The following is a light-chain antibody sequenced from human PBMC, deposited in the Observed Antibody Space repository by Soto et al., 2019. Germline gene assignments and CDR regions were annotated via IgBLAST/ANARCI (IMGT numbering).Light chain of an antibody. Sequence: DIQMTQTPPSLSASVGDRVTITCQASQDISEYLNWYQQKPGKAPQLLIYDASHLQEGVPSRFSGSGSGTDFTFTISSLQPEDFATYYCQQFDNLPVTFGPGTKVDI. CDR3: QQFDNLPVT. CDR1: QDISEY. J-gene: IGKJ3*01. V-gene: IGKV1-33*01. CDR2: DAS.